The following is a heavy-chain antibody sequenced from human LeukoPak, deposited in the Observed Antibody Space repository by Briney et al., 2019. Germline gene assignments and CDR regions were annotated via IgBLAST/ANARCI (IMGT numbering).Heavy chain of an antibody. CDR1: GGSISSGAYY. CDR2: IYYSGST. J-gene: IGHJ4*02. D-gene: IGHD5-18*01. Sequence: SQTLSLTCTVSGGSISSGAYYWSWIRQHPGKGLEWIGYIYYSGSTYYNPSLKSRVTISVDTSKNQFSLKLSSVTAADTAVYYCAREGSYGYFDYWGQGTLVTVSS. V-gene: IGHV4-31*03. CDR3: AREGSYGYFDY.